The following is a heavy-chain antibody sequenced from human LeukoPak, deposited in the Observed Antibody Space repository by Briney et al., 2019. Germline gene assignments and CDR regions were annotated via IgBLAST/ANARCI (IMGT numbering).Heavy chain of an antibody. CDR2: INHSGST. V-gene: IGHV4-34*01. J-gene: IGHJ4*02. CDR1: GGSFSGYY. CDR3: ARQEQLVPFYYFDY. D-gene: IGHD6-6*01. Sequence: SETLSLTCAVYGGSFSGYYWSWIRQPPGKGLEWIGEINHSGSTNYNPSLKSRVTISVDTSKNQFSLKLSSVTAADTAVYYCARQEQLVPFYYFDYWGQGTLVTVSS.